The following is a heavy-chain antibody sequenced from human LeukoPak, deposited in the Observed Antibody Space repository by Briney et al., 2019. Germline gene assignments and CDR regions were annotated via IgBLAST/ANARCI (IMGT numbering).Heavy chain of an antibody. CDR1: GGSISSYY. D-gene: IGHD3-22*01. CDR2: IYTSGST. J-gene: IGHJ5*02. CDR3: ARADYYDSSGYYP. Sequence: SETLSPTCTVSGGSISSYYWSWIRQPPGKGLEWIGYIYTSGSTNYNPSLKSRVTISVDTSKNQFSLKLSSVTAADTAVYYCARADYYDSSGYYPWGQGTLVTVSS. V-gene: IGHV4-4*09.